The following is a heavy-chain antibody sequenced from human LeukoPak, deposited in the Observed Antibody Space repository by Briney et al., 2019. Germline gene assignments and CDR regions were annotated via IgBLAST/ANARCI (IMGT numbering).Heavy chain of an antibody. CDR2: INHSGST. J-gene: IGHJ6*03. V-gene: IGHV4-34*01. CDR1: GGSFSGYY. CDR3: ARSGSWGVDYYYYMDV. D-gene: IGHD6-13*01. Sequence: SETLSLTCAVYGGSFSGYYWNWIRQPPGKGLEWIGEINHSGSTNYNPSLKSRVTISIDTSKNQFSLKLSSVTAADTAVYYCARSGSWGVDYYYYMDVWGKGTTVTVSS.